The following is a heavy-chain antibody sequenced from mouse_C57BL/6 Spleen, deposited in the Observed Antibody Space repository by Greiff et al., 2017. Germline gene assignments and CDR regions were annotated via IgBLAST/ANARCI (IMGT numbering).Heavy chain of an antibody. Sequence: EVKLQESGPELVKPGASVKISCKASGYTFTDYYMNWVKQSHGKSLEWIGDINPNNGGTSYNQKFKGKATLTVDKSSSTAYMELRSLTSEDSAVYYCARGDGYYGYAMDYWGQGTSVTVSS. CDR1: GYTFTDYY. J-gene: IGHJ4*01. CDR2: INPNNGGT. V-gene: IGHV1-26*01. CDR3: ARGDGYYGYAMDY. D-gene: IGHD2-3*01.